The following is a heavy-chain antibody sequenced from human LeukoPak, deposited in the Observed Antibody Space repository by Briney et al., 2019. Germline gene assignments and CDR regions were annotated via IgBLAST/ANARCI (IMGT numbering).Heavy chain of an antibody. CDR3: AKDQLRIAVAGTWNDY. CDR1: GFTFSSYW. Sequence: PGGSLRLSCAASGFTFSSYWMHWVRQAPGKGLVWVSRINSDGSSTSYADSVKGRFTISRDNSKNTLYLQMNSLRAEDTAVYYCAKDQLRIAVAGTWNDYWGQGTLVTVSS. CDR2: INSDGSST. V-gene: IGHV3-74*01. D-gene: IGHD6-19*01. J-gene: IGHJ4*02.